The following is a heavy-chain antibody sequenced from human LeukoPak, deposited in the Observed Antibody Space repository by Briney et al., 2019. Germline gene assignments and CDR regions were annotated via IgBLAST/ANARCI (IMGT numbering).Heavy chain of an antibody. CDR2: INNGGSRT. J-gene: IGHJ3*02. CDR3: ARGGSGCFDI. CDR1: GFTFSNYW. D-gene: IGHD1-26*01. V-gene: IGHV3-74*01. Sequence: GGSLRLSCAASGFTFSNYWMHWVRHAPGKGLVWVSHINNGGSRTSYADSVKGRFTISRDNAKNTVDLQMNSLRAEDTAVYYCARGGSGCFDIWGQGTMVTVSS.